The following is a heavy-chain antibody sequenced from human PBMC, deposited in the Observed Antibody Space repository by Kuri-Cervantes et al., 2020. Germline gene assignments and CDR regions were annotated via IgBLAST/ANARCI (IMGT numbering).Heavy chain of an antibody. Sequence: ASVKVSCKASGYTFTNYGVSWVRQAPGQGLEWMGWISAYNGITNYAQKLQGRVTMTTDTSTSTAYLELRSLRSDDTAVYYCARLAHNWNYDSHVDYWGQGTLVTVSS. J-gene: IGHJ4*02. CDR1: GYTFTNYG. CDR3: ARLAHNWNYDSHVDY. D-gene: IGHD1-7*01. CDR2: ISAYNGIT. V-gene: IGHV1-18*01.